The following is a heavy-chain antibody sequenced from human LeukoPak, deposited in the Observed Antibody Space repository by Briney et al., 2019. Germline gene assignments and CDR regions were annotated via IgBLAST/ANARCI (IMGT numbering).Heavy chain of an antibody. D-gene: IGHD1-26*01. CDR3: AKWDSSGAFDY. J-gene: IGHJ4*02. V-gene: IGHV3-9*03. CDR2: ISWNSGSI. CDR1: GVTFDDYA. Sequence: GRSLRLSCAASGVTFDDYAMHWVRQAPGQGLEWVSCISWNSGSIGYADSVQGRFTISRDNAKNSLYLQLDSLRADDMAVYYCAKWDSSGAFDYWGQGTLVTVSS.